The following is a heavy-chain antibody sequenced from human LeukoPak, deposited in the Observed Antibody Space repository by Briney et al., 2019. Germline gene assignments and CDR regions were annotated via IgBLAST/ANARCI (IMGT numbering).Heavy chain of an antibody. V-gene: IGHV4-34*01. J-gene: IGHJ4*02. CDR1: GGSFSGYY. Sequence: SETLSLTCAVYGGSFSGYYWSWIRQPPGKGLEWIGEINHSGSTNYNPSLKSRVTISVDTSKNQFSLKLSSVTAADTAVYYCARGNFYGDYFVPFDYWGQGTLVTVSS. CDR2: INHSGST. D-gene: IGHD4-17*01. CDR3: ARGNFYGDYFVPFDY.